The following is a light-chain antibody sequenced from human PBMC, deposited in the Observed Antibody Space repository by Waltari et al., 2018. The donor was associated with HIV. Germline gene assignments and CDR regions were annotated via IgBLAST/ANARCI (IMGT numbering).Light chain of an antibody. CDR2: EIN. J-gene: IGLJ2*01. CDR3: ASYTADDTVL. V-gene: IGLV2-14*01. CDR1: DSDSGLYTF. Sequence: SDLTQPASVSGFLGQSITISCTGGDSDSGLYTFFSWYQQQPGKVPKPLHYEINTRASGIPGRFSGSKSGNTASLTITGLQIEDEGLYYCASYTADDTVLFGGGTTVTVL.